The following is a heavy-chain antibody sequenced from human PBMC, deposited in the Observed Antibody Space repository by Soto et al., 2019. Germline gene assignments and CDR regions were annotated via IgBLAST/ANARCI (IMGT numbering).Heavy chain of an antibody. Sequence: GESLKISCKMAGYTFTDYWIGWVRQLPGKGLEWMGIIYPGYSDTRYSPSFQVHFTITVDKSTSTAYLQWNTMKASDTAMYYCARNIRNFRHSYYARDVSGQGTTVTLSS. CDR1: GYTFTDYW. V-gene: IGHV5-51*01. J-gene: IGHJ6*02. CDR2: IYPGYSDT. CDR3: ARNIRNFRHSYYARDV.